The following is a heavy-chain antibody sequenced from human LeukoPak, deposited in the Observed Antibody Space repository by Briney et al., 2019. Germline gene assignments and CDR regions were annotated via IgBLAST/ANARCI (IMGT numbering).Heavy chain of an antibody. D-gene: IGHD6-13*01. CDR3: ARSIPTYSSSWYYFDY. CDR1: GFTFSSYG. CDR2: IWYDGSNK. J-gene: IGHJ4*02. V-gene: IGHV3-33*01. Sequence: PGGSLTLSCAASGFTFSSYGMHWVRQAPGKGLEWVAVIWYDGSNKYYADSVKGRFTISRDNSKNTLYLQMNSLRAEDTAVYYCARSIPTYSSSWYYFDYWGQGTLVTVSS.